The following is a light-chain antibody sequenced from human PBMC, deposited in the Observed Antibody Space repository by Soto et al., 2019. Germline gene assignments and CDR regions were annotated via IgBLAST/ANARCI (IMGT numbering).Light chain of an antibody. CDR2: WAS. CDR1: QSVLYSSNNKSY. CDR3: QQYYNIPFT. V-gene: IGKV4-1*01. Sequence: DIVMTQSPDSLAVSLGERATINCKSSQSVLYSSNNKSYLAWYQQKPGQPPKLLIYWASTRESGVPDRFSGSGSGTDFTLTISSLQAEDVAVYYCQQYYNIPFTFGPGTKVDIK. J-gene: IGKJ3*01.